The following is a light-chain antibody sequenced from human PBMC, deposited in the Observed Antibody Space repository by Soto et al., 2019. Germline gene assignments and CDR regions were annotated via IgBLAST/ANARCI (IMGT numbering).Light chain of an antibody. CDR1: QSVSSSY. CDR2: DAS. J-gene: IGKJ1*01. CDR3: QQRSNWPPWT. Sequence: EIVLTQSPGTLSLSPGERATLSCRASQSVSSSYLAWYQQKPGQAPRLLIYDASNRATGIPARFSGSGSGTDFTLTISSPEPEDFAVYYCQQRSNWPPWTFGQGTKVDIK. V-gene: IGKV3-11*01.